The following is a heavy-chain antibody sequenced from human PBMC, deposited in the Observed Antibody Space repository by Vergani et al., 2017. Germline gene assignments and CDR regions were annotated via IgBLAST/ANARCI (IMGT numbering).Heavy chain of an antibody. V-gene: IGHV4-38-2*02. CDR1: NYSISRGYF. Sequence: QVQLQESGPGLVKPSETLSLTCTVSNYSISRGYFWGWIRRPPGKGLEWIASFHHTGMTYNNPSLKSRVTISVDTSKNQFSLKLSSVTAADTAVYYCARVTPIGYCSGGSCYVFDYWGQGTLVTVSS. CDR3: ARVTPIGYCSGGSCYVFDY. D-gene: IGHD2-15*01. J-gene: IGHJ4*02. CDR2: FHHTGMT.